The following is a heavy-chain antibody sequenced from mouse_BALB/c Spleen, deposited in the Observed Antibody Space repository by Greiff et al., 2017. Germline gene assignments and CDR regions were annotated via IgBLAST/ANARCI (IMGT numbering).Heavy chain of an antibody. V-gene: IGHV1S56*01. CDR2: IYPGNVNT. D-gene: IGHD3-3*01. Sequence: QVQLQQSGPELVKPGASVRISCKASGYTFTSYYIHWVKQRPGQGLEWIGWIYPGNVNTKYNEKFKGKATLTADKSSSTAYMQLSSLTSEDSAVYFCARYRDGAMDYWGQGTSVTVSS. CDR3: ARYRDGAMDY. CDR1: GYTFTSYY. J-gene: IGHJ4*01.